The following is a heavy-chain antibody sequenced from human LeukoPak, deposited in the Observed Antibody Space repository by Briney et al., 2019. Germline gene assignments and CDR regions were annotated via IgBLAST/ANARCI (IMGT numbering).Heavy chain of an antibody. V-gene: IGHV3-48*01. CDR3: ARRVTASGKHYFDY. J-gene: IGHJ4*02. CDR2: ISSSSSTI. Sequence: GGSLRLSCAASGFTFSSYNMNWVRQAPGKGLEWVSYISSSSSTINYADSVQGRFTISRDNAKNSLYLQMHSLRAEDTAVYYCARRVTASGKHYFDYWGQGTLVTVSS. CDR1: GFTFSSYN. D-gene: IGHD6-13*01.